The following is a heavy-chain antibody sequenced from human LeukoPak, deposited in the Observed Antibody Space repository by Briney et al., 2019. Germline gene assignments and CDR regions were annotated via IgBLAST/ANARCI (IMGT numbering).Heavy chain of an antibody. V-gene: IGHV3-30*04. J-gene: IGHJ6*02. D-gene: IGHD4-23*01. CDR3: ARSNSRFWYYYYGMDV. CDR2: ISYDGSNK. CDR1: GFTFSSYA. Sequence: PGGSLRLSWAASGFTFSSYAMHWVRQAPGKGLEWVAVISYDGSNKYYADSVKGRFTISRDNSKNTLYLQMNSLRAEDTAVYYCARSNSRFWYYYYGMDVWGQGTTVTVSS.